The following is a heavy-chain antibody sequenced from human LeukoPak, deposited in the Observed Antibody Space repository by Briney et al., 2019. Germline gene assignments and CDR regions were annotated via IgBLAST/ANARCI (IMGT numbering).Heavy chain of an antibody. CDR1: RGSISNFY. CDR2: IFTSGTT. Sequence: SETLSLTCTVSRGSISNFYWSWIRQPAGKGLEWIGHIFTSGTTNYNPSLKSRVTISVDTSKNQFSLKLSSVTAADTAVYYCARVGGSFNWFDPWGQGTLATVSS. CDR3: ARVGGSFNWFDP. V-gene: IGHV4-4*07. D-gene: IGHD1-26*01. J-gene: IGHJ5*02.